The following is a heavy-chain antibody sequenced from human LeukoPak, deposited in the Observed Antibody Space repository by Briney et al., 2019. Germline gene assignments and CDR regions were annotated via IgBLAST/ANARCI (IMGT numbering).Heavy chain of an antibody. CDR2: ISDNGGRT. Sequence: QPGGSLRLSCAASGFTFSGYAMSWVRQAPGKGVEWVSTISDNGGRTYYAYSVTGRFTISRDNSKNTLFLQMNSLRAEDSAVYYCATDREGDPSAYYLVGGQGTLITVSS. J-gene: IGHJ4*02. V-gene: IGHV3-23*01. CDR1: GFTFSGYA. CDR3: ATDREGDPSAYYLV. D-gene: IGHD3-22*01.